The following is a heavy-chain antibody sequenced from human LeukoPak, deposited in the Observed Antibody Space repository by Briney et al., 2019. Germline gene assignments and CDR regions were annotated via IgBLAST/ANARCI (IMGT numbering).Heavy chain of an antibody. CDR1: GGSISSYY. J-gene: IGHJ4*02. V-gene: IGHV4-59*12. CDR3: AREGEYYDSSSYYYYFDY. Sequence: SETLSLTCTVSGGSISSYYWSWIRQPPGKGLEWIGYIYYSGSTNYNPSLKSRVTISVDTSKNQFSLKLSSVTAADTAVYYCAREGEYYDSSSYYYYFDYWGQGTLVTVSS. CDR2: IYYSGST. D-gene: IGHD3-22*01.